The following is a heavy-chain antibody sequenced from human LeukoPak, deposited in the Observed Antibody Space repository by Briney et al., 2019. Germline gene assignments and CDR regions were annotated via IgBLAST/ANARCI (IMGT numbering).Heavy chain of an antibody. V-gene: IGHV1-2*02. D-gene: IGHD5-18*01. CDR3: ARGRGYNYGHEGSVDF. CDR2: INPNSGGT. Sequence: ASVKVSCKASGYTFTGYYMHWVRQAPGQGLEWMGWINPNSGGTNYAQKFQGRVTMTRDTSISTAYMELSRLGSDDTAVYYCARGRGYNYGHEGSVDFWGQGTLVTVSS. CDR1: GYTFTGYY. J-gene: IGHJ4*02.